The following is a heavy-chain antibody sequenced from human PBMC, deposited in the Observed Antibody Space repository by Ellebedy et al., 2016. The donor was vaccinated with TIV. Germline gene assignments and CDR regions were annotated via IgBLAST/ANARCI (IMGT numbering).Heavy chain of an antibody. CDR2: IKQDDSER. D-gene: IGHD6-19*01. V-gene: IGHV3-7*02. Sequence: GESLKISXAASGFTFSSSWMAWVRQAAGTGPEWVANIKQDDSERYYADSVKGRFAISRDNAKNSLFLQMNSLRVEDTAVYYCARNWYSSGYLDYWGQGTLVTVSS. CDR1: GFTFSSSW. J-gene: IGHJ4*02. CDR3: ARNWYSSGYLDY.